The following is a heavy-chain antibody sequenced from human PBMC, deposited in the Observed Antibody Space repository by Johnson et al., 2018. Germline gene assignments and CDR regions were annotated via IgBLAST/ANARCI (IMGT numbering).Heavy chain of an antibody. CDR1: GFIFGDYG. V-gene: IGHV3-20*04. J-gene: IGHJ6*02. CDR3: GKDGSYGEYGWARHYCMDV. CDR2: IKWNGAGT. Sequence: VQLVQSGGAVVRPGGSLRLACAASGFIFGDYGMSWVRQPPGKGLEWVAGIKWNGAGTAYAASVKGRFTISRDNARKALSRQRNSLTAEETALYYCGKDGSYGEYGWARHYCMDVGGQGTTVTVSS. D-gene: IGHD4-17*01.